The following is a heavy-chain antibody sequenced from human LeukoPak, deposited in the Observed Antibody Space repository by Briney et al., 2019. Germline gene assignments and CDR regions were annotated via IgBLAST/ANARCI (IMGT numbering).Heavy chain of an antibody. CDR2: IHYSGST. D-gene: IGHD3-3*01. J-gene: IGHJ4*02. CDR3: ASRSSIWSGYQDTLYYFDS. CDR1: GGSISTYF. V-gene: IGHV4-59*01. Sequence: PSETLSLTCTVSGGSISTYFWNWIRQPPGKGLEWIGYIHYSGSTNYNPSLKSRVTTFVDTSKNQFSLRLSSVTAADTAVYYCASRSSIWSGYQDTLYYFDSWGQGTLVTVSS.